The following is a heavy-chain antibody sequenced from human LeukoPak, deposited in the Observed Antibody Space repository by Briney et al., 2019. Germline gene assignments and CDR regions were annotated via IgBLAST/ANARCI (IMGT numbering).Heavy chain of an antibody. V-gene: IGHV4-59*08. CDR1: GGSISSYY. J-gene: IGHJ4*02. CDR2: IYYSGST. Sequence: RASETLSLTCTVSGGSISSYYWSWIRQPPGKGLEWIGYIYYSGSTNYNPSLKSRVTISVDTSKNQFSLKLSSVTAADTAVYYCARLKRPWYFDYWGQGTLVTVSS. CDR3: ARLKRPWYFDY.